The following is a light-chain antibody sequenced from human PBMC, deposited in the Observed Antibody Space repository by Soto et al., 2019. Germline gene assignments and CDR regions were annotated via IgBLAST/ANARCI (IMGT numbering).Light chain of an antibody. V-gene: IGKV1-6*01. CDR3: LLDFSYFWA. J-gene: IGKJ1*01. CDR1: QDIRSA. Sequence: IQLTQSPSSLSASVEDRVTITCRASQDIRSALGWYQQKPGKVPKLLIYAASTLQSGVPSRFSGSRSGTAFTLTISSLQPEDFATYYCLLDFSYFWAFGQGTKVEIK. CDR2: AAS.